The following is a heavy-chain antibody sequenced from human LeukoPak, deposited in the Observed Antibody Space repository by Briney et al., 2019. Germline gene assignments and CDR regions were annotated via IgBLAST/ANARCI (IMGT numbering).Heavy chain of an antibody. CDR3: ARAVGYYYDSSGPG. V-gene: IGHV3-21*01. D-gene: IGHD3-22*01. Sequence: GGSLRLSCAASGFTFSSYSVNWVRQAPGKGLEWVSSISSSSSYIYYADSVKGRFTISRDNAKNSLYLQMNSLRAEDTAVYYCARAVGYYYDSSGPGWGQGTLVTVSS. J-gene: IGHJ4*02. CDR2: ISSSSSYI. CDR1: GFTFSSYS.